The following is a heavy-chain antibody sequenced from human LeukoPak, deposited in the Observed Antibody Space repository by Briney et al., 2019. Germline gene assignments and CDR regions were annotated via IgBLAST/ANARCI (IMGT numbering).Heavy chain of an antibody. D-gene: IGHD3-3*01. J-gene: IGHJ4*02. CDR3: ARSRSGHYGDVDY. V-gene: IGHV4-31*03. CDR2: IYYSGST. Sequence: PSETLFLTCTVSGGSISSGGYYWGWIRQHPGKGLEWIGHIYYSGSTYYNPSLKSRVTISVDTSKNQFSLKLRSVTAADTAVYYCARSRSGHYGDVDYWGQGTLVTVSS. CDR1: GGSISSGGYY.